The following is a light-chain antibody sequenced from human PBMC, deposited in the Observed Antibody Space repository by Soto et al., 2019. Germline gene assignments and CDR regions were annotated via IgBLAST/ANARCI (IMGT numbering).Light chain of an antibody. CDR1: RSDIGAFTF. CDR3: SSYTTSSTHV. J-gene: IGLJ1*01. CDR2: DVN. V-gene: IGLV2-14*03. Sequence: QPVLTQPASVSGSPGQSITISCTGTRSDIGAFTFVSWYQQHPGKVPKLMIFDVNRRPSGVSDRFSGSKSGNTASLTISGLQAEDEGDYYCSSYTTSSTHVFGSGTKLTVL.